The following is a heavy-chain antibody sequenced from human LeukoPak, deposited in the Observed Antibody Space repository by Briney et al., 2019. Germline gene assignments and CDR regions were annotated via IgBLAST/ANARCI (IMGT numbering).Heavy chain of an antibody. V-gene: IGHV3-7*01. Sequence: AGGSLRLSCAASGFTFSGYWMSWVRQAPGKGLEWVANIKQDGSEEYYVDSVKGRFTISRDNAKNSLYLQMNSLRAEDTAVYYCARGRGSYYVYFFDYWGQGSLVTVSS. J-gene: IGHJ4*02. CDR1: GFTFSGYW. CDR3: ARGRGSYYVYFFDY. D-gene: IGHD1-26*01. CDR2: IKQDGSEE.